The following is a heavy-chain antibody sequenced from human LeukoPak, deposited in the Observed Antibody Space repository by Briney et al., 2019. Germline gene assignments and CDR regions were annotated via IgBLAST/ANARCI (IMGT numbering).Heavy chain of an antibody. Sequence: NPSETLSLTCTVSGGSISSYYWSWIRQPAGKGLEWIGRIYTSGSTNYNPSLKSRVTMSVDTSKNQFSLKLSSVTAADTAVYNCARVVVVVPAAKSDYYYYYMDVWGKGTTVTVSS. V-gene: IGHV4-4*07. CDR3: ARVVVVVPAAKSDYYYYYMDV. CDR2: IYTSGST. J-gene: IGHJ6*03. D-gene: IGHD2-2*01. CDR1: GGSISSYY.